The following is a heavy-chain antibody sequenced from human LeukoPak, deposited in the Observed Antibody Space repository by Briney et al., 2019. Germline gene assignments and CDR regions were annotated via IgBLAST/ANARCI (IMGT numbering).Heavy chain of an antibody. V-gene: IGHV4-34*01. CDR1: GGSFSGYY. Sequence: SETLSLTCAVYGGSFSGYYWSWIRQPPGKGLEWIGEINHSGSTNYNPSLKSRVTISVDTSKNQFSLKLSSVTAADTAVYYCAGGPAELRNFDWLSQYDYWGQGTLVTVSS. J-gene: IGHJ4*02. D-gene: IGHD3-9*01. CDR2: INHSGST. CDR3: AGGPAELRNFDWLSQYDY.